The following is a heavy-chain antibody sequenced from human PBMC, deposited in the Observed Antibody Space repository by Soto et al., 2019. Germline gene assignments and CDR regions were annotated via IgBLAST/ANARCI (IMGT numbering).Heavy chain of an antibody. J-gene: IGHJ4*02. D-gene: IGHD3-3*01. CDR3: AGSYYDFWSGLKGFDY. V-gene: IGHV4-30-2*01. Sequence: PSETLSLTCAVSGGSISSGGYSWSWIRQPPGKGLEWIGYIYHSGSTYYNPSLKSRVTISVDRSKNQFSLKLSSVTAADTAVYYCAGSYYDFWSGLKGFDYWGQGTLVTVSS. CDR1: GGSISSGGYS. CDR2: IYHSGST.